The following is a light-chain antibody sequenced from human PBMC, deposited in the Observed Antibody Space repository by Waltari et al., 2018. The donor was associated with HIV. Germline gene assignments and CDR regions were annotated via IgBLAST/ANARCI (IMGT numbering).Light chain of an antibody. CDR2: KNF. J-gene: IGLJ1*01. CDR3: VGWDSSLSAYV. Sequence: QSFLTQPPSASGTPGQTVTIPCSGSSSNIENDNVYWYQQLPGMTPKLLIYKNFLRPPGVPDRFAAAKAGTSASLTISGLLSADESDYYCVGWDSSLSAYVFGAGTKVAVL. V-gene: IGLV1-47*01. CDR1: SSNIENDN.